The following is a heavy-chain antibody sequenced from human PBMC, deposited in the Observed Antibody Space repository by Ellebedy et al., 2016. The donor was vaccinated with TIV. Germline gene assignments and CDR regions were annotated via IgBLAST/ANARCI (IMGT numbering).Heavy chain of an antibody. CDR2: IWSDGSKK. Sequence: GGSLRLSCAASGFTISSYGMHWVRQAPGKGLEWVAVIWSDGSKKYYADSVKGRFTISRDNSKNTLFLQMNSLRAEDTAVYYCARGSSGWYLPVVGDAFDIWGQGTMVTVSS. D-gene: IGHD6-19*01. V-gene: IGHV3-33*08. CDR3: ARGSSGWYLPVVGDAFDI. J-gene: IGHJ3*02. CDR1: GFTISSYG.